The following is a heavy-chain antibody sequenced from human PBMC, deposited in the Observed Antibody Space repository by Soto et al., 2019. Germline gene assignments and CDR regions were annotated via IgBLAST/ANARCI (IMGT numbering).Heavy chain of an antibody. Sequence: QVQLQQWGAGLLKPSETLSLTCAVYGGSFSGYYWSWIRQPPGKGLEWIGEINHSGSTNYNPSLKSRVTISVDTSKNQFSLKLSSVTAADTAVYYCARGHPDIVVVPAAHQDLRSTYFDYWGQGTLVTVSS. J-gene: IGHJ4*02. CDR2: INHSGST. CDR3: ARGHPDIVVVPAAHQDLRSTYFDY. CDR1: GGSFSGYY. D-gene: IGHD2-2*01. V-gene: IGHV4-34*01.